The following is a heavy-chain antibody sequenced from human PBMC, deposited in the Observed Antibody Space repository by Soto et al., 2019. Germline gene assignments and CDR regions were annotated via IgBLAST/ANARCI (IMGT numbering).Heavy chain of an antibody. CDR1: GGSFSGYY. D-gene: IGHD3-3*01. J-gene: IGHJ4*02. CDR2: INHSGST. CDR3: ARGRYYGAMGYYFDY. V-gene: IGHV4-34*01. Sequence: TSETLSLTCAVYGGSFSGYYWSWIRQPPGKGLEWIGEINHSGSTNYNPSLKSRVTISVDASKNQFSLKLSSVTAADTAVYYCARGRYYGAMGYYFDYWGQGTLVTVSS.